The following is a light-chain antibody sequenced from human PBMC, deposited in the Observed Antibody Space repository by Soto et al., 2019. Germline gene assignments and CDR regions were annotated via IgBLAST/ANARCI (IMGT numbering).Light chain of an antibody. CDR3: QQYGSLPPGT. J-gene: IGKJ1*01. CDR1: QSVSSNY. CDR2: GAS. Sequence: EIVLTQSPGTLSLSPGERATLSCRASQSVSSNYLAWYRQKPGQAPRFLIYGASSRASGIPDRFGGSGSGTDFPLTISTLEPEDFAVYYFQQYGSLPPGTCGQGTTVEIK. V-gene: IGKV3-20*01.